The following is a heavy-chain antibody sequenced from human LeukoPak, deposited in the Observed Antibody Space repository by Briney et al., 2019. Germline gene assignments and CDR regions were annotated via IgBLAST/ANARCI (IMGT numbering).Heavy chain of an antibody. CDR2: ISSSSTI. CDR3: ARSGWDEDNWFDP. Sequence: PGGSLRLSCAASGFTFSSYSMNWVRQAPGKGLEWVSYISSSSTIYYADSVKGRFTISRDNAKNSLYLQMNSLRDEDTAVYYCARSGWDEDNWFDPWGQGTLVTVSS. CDR1: GFTFSSYS. V-gene: IGHV3-48*02. D-gene: IGHD6-19*01. J-gene: IGHJ5*02.